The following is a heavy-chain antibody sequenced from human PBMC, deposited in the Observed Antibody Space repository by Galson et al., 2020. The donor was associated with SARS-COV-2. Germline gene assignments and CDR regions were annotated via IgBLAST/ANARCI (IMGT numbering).Heavy chain of an antibody. V-gene: IGHV3-53*04. J-gene: IGHJ6*02. CDR1: GFTVSSNY. Sequence: GESLKISCAASGFTVSSNYMSWVRQAPGKGLEWVSVIYSGGSTYYADSVKGRFTISRHNPKNTLYLQMNSLRAEDTAVYYCAREVSSWYGRVGYYGMDVWGQGTTVTV. D-gene: IGHD6-13*01. CDR3: AREVSSWYGRVGYYGMDV. CDR2: IYSGGST.